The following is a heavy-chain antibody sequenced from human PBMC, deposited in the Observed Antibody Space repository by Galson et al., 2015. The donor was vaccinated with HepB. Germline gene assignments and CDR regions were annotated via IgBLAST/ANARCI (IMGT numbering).Heavy chain of an antibody. CDR3: ARENFWKLDF. J-gene: IGHJ4*02. CDR2: IKSVGSSR. Sequence: SLRLSCAASGFSFRKFYMAWVRQAPGKGLEWVANIKSVGSSRSNVDSVRDRFIVSRDDAQNLLFLQINNLRADDTAVYYCARENFWKLDFWGRGVLVTVAP. V-gene: IGHV3-7*03. D-gene: IGHD3-3*01. CDR1: GFSFRKFY.